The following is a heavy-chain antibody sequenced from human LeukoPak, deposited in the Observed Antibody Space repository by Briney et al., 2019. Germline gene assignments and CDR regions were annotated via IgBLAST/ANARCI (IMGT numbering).Heavy chain of an antibody. CDR3: AKVVQYTASTGTGLAS. Sequence: PGGSLRLSCAASGFNFMNFGMHWVRQAPGKGLDWVAVIWYDGSFIYYGDSVRGRFIISRDNAKSTLYLQMNSVRAEDTAIYYCAKVVQYTASTGTGLASWGQGTVVTVSS. D-gene: IGHD6-13*01. CDR2: IWYDGSFI. V-gene: IGHV3-33*06. CDR1: GFNFMNFG. J-gene: IGHJ4*02.